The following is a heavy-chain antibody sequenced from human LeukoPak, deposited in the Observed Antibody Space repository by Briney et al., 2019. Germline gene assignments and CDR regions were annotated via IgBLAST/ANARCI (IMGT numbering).Heavy chain of an antibody. Sequence: ASVKVSCKASGYTFTNYGISWVRQAPGQGLEWMGWISSYNGNTNYAQKLQGRVTMTTDTSTSTAYMELRSLRSDDTAVYYCAMAHYYYYMDVWGKGTTVTVSS. CDR1: GYTFTNYG. J-gene: IGHJ6*03. D-gene: IGHD5-12*01. CDR3: AMAHYYYYMDV. V-gene: IGHV1-18*01. CDR2: ISSYNGNT.